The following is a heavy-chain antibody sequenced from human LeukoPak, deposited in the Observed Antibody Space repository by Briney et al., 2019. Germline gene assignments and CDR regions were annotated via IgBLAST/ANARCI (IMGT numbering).Heavy chain of an antibody. Sequence: GESLKISCKGSGYSFTNYWIGWVRQMPGKGLEWMGLISPGEFDIRSSPSFQGQVTISADKSISTAYLQWSSLKASDTAMYYCVRHAFHNDNSDYYFAHWGQGTLVTVSS. J-gene: IGHJ4*02. CDR2: ISPGEFDI. CDR3: VRHAFHNDNSDYYFAH. D-gene: IGHD3-22*01. CDR1: GYSFTNYW. V-gene: IGHV5-51*01.